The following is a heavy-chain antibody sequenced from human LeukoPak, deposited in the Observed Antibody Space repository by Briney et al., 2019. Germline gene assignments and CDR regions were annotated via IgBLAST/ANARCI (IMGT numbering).Heavy chain of an antibody. Sequence: PGGSLRLSCAASGFTFSSYSMNWVRQAPGKGLEWVSSISSSSSYIYYADSVKGRFTISRDNAKNSLYLQMNSLRAEDTAVYYCARDSGDIVGATIGSWALWYWGQGTLVTVSS. CDR3: ARDSGDIVGATIGSWALWY. CDR2: ISSSSSYI. V-gene: IGHV3-21*04. J-gene: IGHJ4*02. CDR1: GFTFSSYS. D-gene: IGHD1-26*01.